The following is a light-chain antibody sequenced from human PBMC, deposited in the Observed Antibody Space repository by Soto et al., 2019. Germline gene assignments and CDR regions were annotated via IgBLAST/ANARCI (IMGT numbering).Light chain of an antibody. V-gene: IGKV3D-15*01. CDR1: QSVSAN. Sequence: EIVMTQSPATLSVSPGDAVTLSCRASQSVSANLAWYQQKPGQAPRLLIYGASSRATGIPARFSGGGSGTEFTLTISSLQSEDFAVYHCQQYNSWPLTFGGGTKVEI. J-gene: IGKJ4*01. CDR2: GAS. CDR3: QQYNSWPLT.